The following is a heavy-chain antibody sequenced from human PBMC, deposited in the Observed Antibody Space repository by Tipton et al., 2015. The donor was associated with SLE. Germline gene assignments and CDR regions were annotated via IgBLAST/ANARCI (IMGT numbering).Heavy chain of an antibody. V-gene: IGHV4-59*01. J-gene: IGHJ4*02. Sequence: LRLSCSVSGGAISGYYWTWIRKSPGKALEWIGYIYNSGSTNYKPSLKSRVTISVDTTSSQFALKMNSVTAADTAVYYCARGDTVTTAFDYWGQGTLVTVSS. D-gene: IGHD4-17*01. CDR2: IYNSGST. CDR1: GGAISGYY. CDR3: ARGDTVTTAFDY.